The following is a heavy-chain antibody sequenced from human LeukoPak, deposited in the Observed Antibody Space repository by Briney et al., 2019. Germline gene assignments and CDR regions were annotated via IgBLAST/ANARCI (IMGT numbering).Heavy chain of an antibody. D-gene: IGHD3-10*01. Sequence: GGSLRLSCAASGFTFSSYGMHWVRQAPGKGLEWVAVISYDGSNKYYADSVKGRFTISRDNSKNTLYLQMNGLRAEDTAVYYCAKDLEPYYYGSGTADYWGQGTLVTVSS. CDR1: GFTFSSYG. J-gene: IGHJ4*02. CDR3: AKDLEPYYYGSGTADY. CDR2: ISYDGSNK. V-gene: IGHV3-30*18.